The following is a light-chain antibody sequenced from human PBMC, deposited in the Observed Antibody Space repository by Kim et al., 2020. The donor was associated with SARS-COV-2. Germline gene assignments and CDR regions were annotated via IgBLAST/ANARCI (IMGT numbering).Light chain of an antibody. Sequence: VSPRKTASSTCSGNKLGDKYACWYQQKPGQSTVMVIYQDSKRPSGIPERFSGSNSGNTATLTISGTQAMDEADYYCQAWDSSTAVFGGGTQLTVL. CDR2: QDS. V-gene: IGLV3-1*01. J-gene: IGLJ3*02. CDR3: QAWDSSTAV. CDR1: KLGDKY.